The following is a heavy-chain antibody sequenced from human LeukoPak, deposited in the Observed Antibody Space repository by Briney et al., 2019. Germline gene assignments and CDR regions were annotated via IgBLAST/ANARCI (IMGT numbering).Heavy chain of an antibody. CDR1: GGSISSYY. J-gene: IGHJ4*02. V-gene: IGHV4-59*08. Sequence: SETLSLTCTVSGGSISSYYWSWIRQPPGKGLEWIGYIYHSGSTNYNPSLKSRVTISVDTSKNQFSLKLSSVTAADTAVYYCARLETSSGSLSYFDYWGQGTLVTVSS. D-gene: IGHD6-19*01. CDR2: IYHSGST. CDR3: ARLETSSGSLSYFDY.